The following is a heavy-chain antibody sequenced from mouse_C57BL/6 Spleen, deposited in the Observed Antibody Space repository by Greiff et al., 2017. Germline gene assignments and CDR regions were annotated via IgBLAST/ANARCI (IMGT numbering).Heavy chain of an antibody. CDR3: ARSGSTAVPYYLDY. J-gene: IGHJ2*01. V-gene: IGHV1-52*01. Sequence: QVQLQQPGAELVRPGSSVKLSCKASGYTFTSYWMHWVKQRPIQGLEWIGNIDPYDSETHYNQKFKDKATLTVDKSSSTAYMQLSSLTSEDSAVYYCARSGSTAVPYYLDYWGQGTTLTVSS. D-gene: IGHD5-1*01. CDR1: GYTFTSYW. CDR2: IDPYDSET.